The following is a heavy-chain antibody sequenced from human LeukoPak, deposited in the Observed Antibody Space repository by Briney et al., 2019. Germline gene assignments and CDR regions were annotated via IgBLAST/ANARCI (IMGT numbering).Heavy chain of an antibody. Sequence: GGSLRLSCAASGFTFSNAWMSLVRQAPGKGLEWVGRIKSKTDGGTTDYAAPVKGRFTISRDDSKNTLYLQMNSLKTEDTAVYYCTTSTVTTDYYYDGMDVWGQGTTVTVSS. CDR3: TTSTVTTDYYYDGMDV. CDR1: GFTFSNAW. V-gene: IGHV3-15*01. J-gene: IGHJ6*02. D-gene: IGHD4-11*01. CDR2: IKSKTDGGTT.